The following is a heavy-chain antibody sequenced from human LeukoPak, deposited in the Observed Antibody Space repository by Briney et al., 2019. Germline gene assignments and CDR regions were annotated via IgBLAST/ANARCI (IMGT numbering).Heavy chain of an antibody. CDR1: GGSFSGYY. V-gene: IGHV4-34*01. J-gene: IGHJ1*01. CDR2: INHSGST. D-gene: IGHD1-26*01. CDR3: ARKYSGSYYQSEYFQH. Sequence: SETLSLTCAVYGGSFSGYYWSWIRQPPGKGLEWIGEINHSGSTNYNPSLKSRVTISVDTSKNQFSLKLSSVTGADTAVYYCARKYSGSYYQSEYFQHWGQGTVVTVSS.